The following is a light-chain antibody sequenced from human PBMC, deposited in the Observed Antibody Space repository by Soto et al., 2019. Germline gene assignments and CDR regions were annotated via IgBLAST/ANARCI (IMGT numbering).Light chain of an antibody. J-gene: IGLJ7*01. CDR3: ATWDASLSGNII. Sequence: QSLLTQPPSTSGTPGQRVTIPCFGSSSNIGGNYVFWYQHLPGTAPKLLIYRNNQRPSGVPDRFSGSKSGTSASLAISGLRAEDEADYYCATWDASLSGNIIFGGGTQLTVL. CDR1: SSNIGGNY. V-gene: IGLV1-47*01. CDR2: RNN.